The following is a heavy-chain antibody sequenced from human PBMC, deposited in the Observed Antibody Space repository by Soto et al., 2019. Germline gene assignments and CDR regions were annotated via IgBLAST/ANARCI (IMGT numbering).Heavy chain of an antibody. J-gene: IGHJ1*01. CDR1: GLTFTSSS. CDR2: ISENGDRQ. D-gene: IGHD6-13*01. Sequence: QVQLVQSGGGVVQAGNSLRLSCTASGLTFTSSSFHWVRQAPGKGLEWVAVISENGDRQYSTESVRGRFLISRDSSKNTVYLQMNSLRVEDSAVYYCAKLDTSGDLPTIAAAVSHWGQGTLVTVS. CDR3: AKLDTSGDLPTIAAAVSH. V-gene: IGHV3-30-3*02.